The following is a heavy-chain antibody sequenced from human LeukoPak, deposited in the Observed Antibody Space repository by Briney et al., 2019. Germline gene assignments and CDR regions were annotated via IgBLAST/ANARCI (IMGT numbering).Heavy chain of an antibody. J-gene: IGHJ4*02. V-gene: IGHV3-23*01. Sequence: GGSLRLSCAASGFTFSSYAMSWVRQAPGKGLEWVSAISGSGGRTYNADSVKGRFTISRDNAKNSLYLQMNSLRAEDTAVYYCARDLNWETYWGQGTLVSVSS. D-gene: IGHD7-27*01. CDR1: GFTFSSYA. CDR2: ISGSGGRT. CDR3: ARDLNWETY.